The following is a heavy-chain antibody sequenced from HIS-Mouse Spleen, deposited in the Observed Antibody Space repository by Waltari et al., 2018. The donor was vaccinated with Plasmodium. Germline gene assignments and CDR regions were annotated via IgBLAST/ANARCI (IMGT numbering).Heavy chain of an antibody. V-gene: IGHV4-39*07. Sequence: QLQLQESGPGLVKPSETLSLTCTVSGGSISSSSYYWGWIRQPPGKGLEWIGRSYYSGSTYYNPALKSRVTISVDTSKNQFSLKLSSVTAADTAVYYCARDRITGTSYFDYWGQGTLVTVSS. CDR2: SYYSGST. CDR3: ARDRITGTSYFDY. J-gene: IGHJ4*02. D-gene: IGHD1-7*01. CDR1: GGSISSSSYY.